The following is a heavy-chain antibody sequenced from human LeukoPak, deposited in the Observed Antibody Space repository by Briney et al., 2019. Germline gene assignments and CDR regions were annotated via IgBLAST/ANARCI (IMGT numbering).Heavy chain of an antibody. V-gene: IGHV3-48*01. CDR2: ISSSSSTI. CDR1: GFTFSSYS. D-gene: IGHD3-3*01. CDR3: ARDHLTYYDFWSGYYGDRGWFDP. J-gene: IGHJ5*02. Sequence: PGGSLRLSCAASGFTFSSYSMNWVRQAPGEGLEWVSYISSSSSTIYYADSVKGRFTISRDNAKNSLYLQMNSLRAEDTAVYYCARDHLTYYDFWSGYYGDRGWFDPWGQGTLVTDSS.